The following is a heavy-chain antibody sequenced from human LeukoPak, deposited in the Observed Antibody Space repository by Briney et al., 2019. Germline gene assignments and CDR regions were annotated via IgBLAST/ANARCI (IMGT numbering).Heavy chain of an antibody. CDR3: ARQSSGWYPVEY. V-gene: IGHV4-59*01. Sequence: SETLSLTCTVSGGSISSYYWSWIRQPPGKGLEWIGYIYYSGSTNYNPSLKSRVTISVDTSKNKFSLKLSSVTAADTAVYYCARQSSGWYPVEYWGQGTLVTVSS. CDR2: IYYSGST. CDR1: GGSISSYY. D-gene: IGHD6-19*01. J-gene: IGHJ4*02.